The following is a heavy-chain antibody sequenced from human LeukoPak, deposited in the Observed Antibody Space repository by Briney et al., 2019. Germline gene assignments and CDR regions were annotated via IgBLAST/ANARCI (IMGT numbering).Heavy chain of an antibody. CDR1: GESFSGYY. V-gene: IGHV4-34*01. CDR2: INHSGST. Sequence: SETLSLTCAVYGESFSGYYWSWICQPPGKGLDWIGEINHSGSTNYNPSLKSRVTISVDTSKNQFSLKLSSVTAADTAVYYCARGGRYYGSGSPDAFDIWGQGTMVTVSS. D-gene: IGHD3-10*01. CDR3: ARGGRYYGSGSPDAFDI. J-gene: IGHJ3*02.